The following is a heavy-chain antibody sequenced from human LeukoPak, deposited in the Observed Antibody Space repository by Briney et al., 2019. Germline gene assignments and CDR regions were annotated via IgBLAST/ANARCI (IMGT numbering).Heavy chain of an antibody. Sequence: SETLSLTCTVSGGSISSSSYYWGWIRQPPGKGLEWIGSIYYSGSTNYNPSLKSRVTISVDTSKNQFSLKLSSVTAADTAVYYCATTPYDSSGYGYYFDYWGQGTLVTVSS. CDR2: IYYSGST. D-gene: IGHD3-22*01. J-gene: IGHJ4*02. CDR3: ATTPYDSSGYGYYFDY. CDR1: GGSISSSSYY. V-gene: IGHV4-39*07.